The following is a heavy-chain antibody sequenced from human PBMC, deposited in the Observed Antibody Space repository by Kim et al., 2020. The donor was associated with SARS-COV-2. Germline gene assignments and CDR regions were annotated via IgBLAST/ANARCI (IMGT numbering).Heavy chain of an antibody. D-gene: IGHD6-13*01. CDR3: ARDLEQGWFDP. CDR1: GGSISSGGYY. J-gene: IGHJ5*02. V-gene: IGHV4-31*03. CDR2: IYYSGRT. Sequence: SETLSLTCTVSGGSISSGGYYWSWIRQHPGKGLEWIGYIYYSGRTYYNPSLKSRVTISVDTSKNQFSLKLSSVTAADTAVYYCARDLEQGWFDPWGQGTLVTVSS.